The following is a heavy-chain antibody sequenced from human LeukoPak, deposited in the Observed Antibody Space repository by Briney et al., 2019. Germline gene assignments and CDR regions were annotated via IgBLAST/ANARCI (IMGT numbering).Heavy chain of an antibody. CDR3: ARVPPRRSNRYCGGDCYTH. D-gene: IGHD2-21*02. J-gene: IGHJ4*02. V-gene: IGHV3-48*04. CDR2: ISSSSSTI. Sequence: PGGSLRLSCAASGFTFSSYSMNWVRQAPGKGLEWVSYISSSSSTIYYADSVKGRFTISRDNAKNSLYLQMNSLRAEDTAVYYCARVPPRRSNRYCGGDCYTHWGQGTLVTVSS. CDR1: GFTFSSYS.